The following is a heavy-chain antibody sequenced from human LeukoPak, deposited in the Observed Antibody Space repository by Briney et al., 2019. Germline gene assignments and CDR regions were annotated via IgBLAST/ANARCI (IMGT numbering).Heavy chain of an antibody. J-gene: IGHJ4*02. CDR2: ISSSSNYI. D-gene: IGHD1-1*01. V-gene: IGHV3-21*01. Sequence: GGSLRLSCAASGFTFSSYAMSWVRQAPGKGLEWVSSISSSSNYIYYADSAKGRFTISRDNAKNSLFLQMNSLRAEDTAVYYCAGATDTSLFPFDYWGQGTLVTVSS. CDR1: GFTFSSYA. CDR3: AGATDTSLFPFDY.